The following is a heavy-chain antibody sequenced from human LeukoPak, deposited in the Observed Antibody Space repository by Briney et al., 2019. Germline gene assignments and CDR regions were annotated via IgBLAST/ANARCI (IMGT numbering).Heavy chain of an antibody. CDR3: ARGGPLRTFDY. CDR2: INGDGSSA. V-gene: IGHV3-74*01. CDR1: GFTLSGNW. Sequence: GGSLRLSCAASGFTLSGNWMHWVRQAPGKGLVWVSHINGDGSSASYADSVKGRFTISRDNAKNTLYLQMNSLRAEDTAVYYCARGGPLRTFDYWGQGTLVTVSS. J-gene: IGHJ4*02.